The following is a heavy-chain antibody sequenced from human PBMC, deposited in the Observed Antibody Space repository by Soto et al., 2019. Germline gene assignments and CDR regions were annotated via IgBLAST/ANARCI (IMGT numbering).Heavy chain of an antibody. CDR3: ARHLXPTTGYCPSTSCYHFDY. D-gene: IGHD2-2*01. J-gene: IGHJ4*02. V-gene: IGHV4-39*01. CDR1: GDSISSSRYY. CDR2: IYYRGST. Sequence: PSETLSLTCTDSGDSISSSRYYWGWVRQPPGKGLEWIGSIYYRGSTYYSPSLKSRVTISVDTSKNQFSLKLSSVTAADTAVYYCARHLXPTTGYCPSTSCYHFDYWGQGTLVTVSS.